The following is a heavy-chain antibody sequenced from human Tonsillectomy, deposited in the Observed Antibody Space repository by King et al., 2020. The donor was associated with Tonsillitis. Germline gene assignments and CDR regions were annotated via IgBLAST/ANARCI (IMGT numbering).Heavy chain of an antibody. V-gene: IGHV4-59*08. Sequence: QLQESGPGLVKPSETLSLTCTVSGGSISSYYWSWIRQPPGKGLEWIGYIYSGSTNYNPSLKSRVTISVDTSKNQFSLKLSSVTAADTAVYYCARHKGSWLRLTYYFDYWGQGTLVTVSS. CDR2: IYSGST. CDR3: ARHKGSWLRLTYYFDY. CDR1: GGSISSYY. D-gene: IGHD5-12*01. J-gene: IGHJ4*02.